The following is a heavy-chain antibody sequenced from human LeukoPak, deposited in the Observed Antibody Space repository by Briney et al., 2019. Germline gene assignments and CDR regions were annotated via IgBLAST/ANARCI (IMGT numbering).Heavy chain of an antibody. CDR2: ISAYNGNT. V-gene: IGHV1-18*01. D-gene: IGHD6-19*01. Sequence: ASVKVSCKASGYTFTSYGISWVRQAPGQGLEWMGWISAYNGNTNYAQKLQGRVTMTTDTSTSTAYMELRSLRSDDTAVYYCARDLGVAVAGRRRLLYYWGQGTLVTVSS. CDR1: GYTFTSYG. CDR3: ARDLGVAVAGRRRLLYY. J-gene: IGHJ4*02.